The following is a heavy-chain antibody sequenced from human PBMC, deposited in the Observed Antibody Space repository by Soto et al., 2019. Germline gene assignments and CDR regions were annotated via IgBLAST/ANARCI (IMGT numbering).Heavy chain of an antibody. V-gene: IGHV4-59*01. CDR1: GGSISSYY. D-gene: IGHD6-19*01. CDR3: ARTIAVAGLEYDYFDY. CDR2: IYYSGST. J-gene: IGHJ4*02. Sequence: SETLSLTCTVSGGSISSYYWSWIRQPPGKGLEWIGYIYYSGSTNYNPSLKSRVTISVDTSKNQFSLKLSSVTAADTAVYYCARTIAVAGLEYDYFDYWGQGTLVTVSS.